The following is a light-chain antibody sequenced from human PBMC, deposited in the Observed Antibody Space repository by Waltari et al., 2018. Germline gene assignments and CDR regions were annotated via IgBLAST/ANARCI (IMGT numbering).Light chain of an antibody. CDR1: QSVLYSANNKNF. CDR2: WAS. Sequence: DIVMTQSPDSLAVSLGERATINCKSSQSVLYSANNKNFLAWYQQKPGQPPKLLIYWASFRASGVPERFSGIASGTDFTLTISTLQAEDVAVYYCHQYYSTPDTFGQGTHLEIK. CDR3: HQYYSTPDT. V-gene: IGKV4-1*01. J-gene: IGKJ2*01.